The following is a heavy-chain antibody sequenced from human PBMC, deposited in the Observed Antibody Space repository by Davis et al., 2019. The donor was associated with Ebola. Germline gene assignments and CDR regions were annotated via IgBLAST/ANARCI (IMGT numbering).Heavy chain of an antibody. Sequence: AESLKISCKCSGYIFGWVRQMPRKGLDRMGLIYPGDSTTKYSPSFQGQVTISADKSISTAYLQWGSLKASDTAMYYCATRESGREPFDLWGQGTMITVSS. CDR2: IYPGDSTT. J-gene: IGHJ3*01. CDR1: GYIF. CDR3: ATRESGREPFDL. D-gene: IGHD2-15*01. V-gene: IGHV5-51*01.